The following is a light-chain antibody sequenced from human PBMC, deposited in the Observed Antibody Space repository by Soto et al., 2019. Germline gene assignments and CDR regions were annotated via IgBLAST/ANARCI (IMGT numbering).Light chain of an antibody. CDR2: RNN. V-gene: IGLV1-47*01. CDR3: ATWDDSLSNYV. J-gene: IGLJ1*01. CDR1: SSSIGSNY. Sequence: QSVLTQPPSASGTPGQRVTISCSGSSSSIGSNYVYWYQHLTGTAPKLLIYRNNQRPSGVPDRFSGSKSGTSASLAISGLRSEDEADYYCATWDDSLSNYVFGTGTNVTVL.